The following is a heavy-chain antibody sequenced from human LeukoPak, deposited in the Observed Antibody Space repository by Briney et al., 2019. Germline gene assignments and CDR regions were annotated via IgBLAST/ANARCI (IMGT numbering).Heavy chain of an antibody. CDR3: ARVPMVRGVTNYYYYGMDV. D-gene: IGHD3-10*01. Sequence: SETLSLTCTVSGGSISSYYRSWIRQPPGKGLEWIGYIYYSGSTNYNPSLKSRVTISVDTSKNQFSLKLSSVTAADTAVYYCARVPMVRGVTNYYYYGMDVWGQGTTVTVSS. CDR1: GGSISSYY. CDR2: IYYSGST. V-gene: IGHV4-59*08. J-gene: IGHJ6*02.